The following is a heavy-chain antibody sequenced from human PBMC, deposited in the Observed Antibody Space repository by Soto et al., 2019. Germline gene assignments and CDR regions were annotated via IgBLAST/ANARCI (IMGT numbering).Heavy chain of an antibody. D-gene: IGHD3-22*01. Sequence: GGSLRLSCAASGFTFSYYWMHWVRQAPGQGLVWVSRIHSDGSSTTYADSVKGRFTISRDNAKNSLYLQMNSLRAEDTAVYYCVGYYYYDSSGYPPPDYWGQGTLVTAPQ. CDR1: GFTFSYYW. V-gene: IGHV3-74*01. CDR3: VGYYYYDSSGYPPPDY. J-gene: IGHJ4*02. CDR2: IHSDGSST.